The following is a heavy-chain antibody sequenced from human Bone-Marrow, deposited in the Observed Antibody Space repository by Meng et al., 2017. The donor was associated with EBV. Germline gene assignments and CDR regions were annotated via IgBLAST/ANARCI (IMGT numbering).Heavy chain of an antibody. D-gene: IGHD5-24*01. Sequence: QVRLVESGGGVVQPGRSLRLYCAASGFTFSSYAMHWVRQAPGKGLEWVAVISYDGSNKYYADSVKGRFTISRDNSKNTLYLQMNSLRAEDTAVYYCARGDGYNSYYFDYWGQGTLVTASS. CDR3: ARGDGYNSYYFDY. CDR1: GFTFSSYA. J-gene: IGHJ4*02. V-gene: IGHV3-30-3*01. CDR2: ISYDGSNK.